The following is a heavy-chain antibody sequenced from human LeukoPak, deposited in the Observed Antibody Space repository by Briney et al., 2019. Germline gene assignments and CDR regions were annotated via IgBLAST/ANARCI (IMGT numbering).Heavy chain of an antibody. CDR1: GDTLTELS. D-gene: IGHD6-13*01. CDR3: ATQTGYSSSWYARRYYYYYGMDV. Sequence: ASLKVSCKVSGDTLTELSMHWVRQAPGKGLEWMGGIDPEDGETIYAQKFQGRVTMTEDTSTDTAYMELSSLRSEDTAVYYCATQTGYSSSWYARRYYYYYGMDVWGQGTTVTVSS. CDR2: IDPEDGET. J-gene: IGHJ6*02. V-gene: IGHV1-24*01.